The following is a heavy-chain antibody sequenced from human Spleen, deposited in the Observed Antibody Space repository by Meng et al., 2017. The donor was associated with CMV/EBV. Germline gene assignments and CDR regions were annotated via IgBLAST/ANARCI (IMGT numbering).Heavy chain of an antibody. V-gene: IGHV1-8*01. CDR2: VNPKNGKI. Sequence: TGYTFNNNDNHWVRQATGQGLEWMGWVNPKNGKIGYAQKFQGRVTMTTNTYISTAYMDLSSLRSEDTAVYYCARGHYYGSGSPFDPWGQGTLVTVSS. CDR1: GYTFNNND. D-gene: IGHD3-10*01. CDR3: ARGHYYGSGSPFDP. J-gene: IGHJ5*02.